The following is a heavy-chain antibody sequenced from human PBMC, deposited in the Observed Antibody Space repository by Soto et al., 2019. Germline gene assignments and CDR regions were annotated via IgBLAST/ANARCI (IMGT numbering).Heavy chain of an antibody. D-gene: IGHD6-13*01. CDR2: IYYSGST. CDR1: AGSISSGGYY. J-gene: IGHJ4*02. Sequence: PQTLSLTCTLSAGSISSGGYYWSWIRQHPGKGLEWIGYIYYSGSTYYNPSLKRRVPISVHTSKHQFSLKLSSVSAADTAVYYCARVHLTSFGYSRGLDYWGQGTLVTGSS. V-gene: IGHV4-31*03. CDR3: ARVHLTSFGYSRGLDY.